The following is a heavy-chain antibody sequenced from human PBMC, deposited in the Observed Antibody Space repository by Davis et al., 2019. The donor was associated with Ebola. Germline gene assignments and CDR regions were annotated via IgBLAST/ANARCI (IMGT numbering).Heavy chain of an antibody. CDR1: GYSFTNYW. J-gene: IGHJ3*01. Sequence: GESLKISCKASGYSFTNYWTGWVRQMPGKGLEWMGIIYAGDSDTRYSPSFQGQVTIAADKSINTAYLQWSSLKASDSAIYYCALLPYRSSWNDGFDFWGQGTMINVSS. CDR3: ALLPYRSSWNDGFDF. CDR2: IYAGDSDT. D-gene: IGHD1-1*01. V-gene: IGHV5-51*06.